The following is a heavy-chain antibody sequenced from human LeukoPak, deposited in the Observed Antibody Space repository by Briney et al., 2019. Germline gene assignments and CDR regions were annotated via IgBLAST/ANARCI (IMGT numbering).Heavy chain of an antibody. CDR2: ISADNGNT. Sequence: APVKVSCKASGYTFTSYGISWVRQAPGQGLEWMGWISADNGNTNYAQKLQDRVTITRNTSISTAYMELSSLRSEDTAVYYCARGGDPIDYWGQGTLVTVSS. D-gene: IGHD3-10*01. J-gene: IGHJ4*02. V-gene: IGHV1-18*01. CDR3: ARGGDPIDY. CDR1: GYTFTSYG.